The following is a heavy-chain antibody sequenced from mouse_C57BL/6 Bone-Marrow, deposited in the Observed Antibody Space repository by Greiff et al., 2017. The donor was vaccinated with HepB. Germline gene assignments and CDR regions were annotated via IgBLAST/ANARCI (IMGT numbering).Heavy chain of an antibody. D-gene: IGHD1-1*01. CDR2: IGPGSGST. J-gene: IGHJ2*01. CDR1: GYTFTDYY. Sequence: QVQLKESGAELVKPGASVKISCKASGYTFTDYYINWVKQRPGQGLEWIGKIGPGSGSTYYNEKFKGKATLTADKSSSTSEDSAVYFCAYRYYYGSSFFDYWGQGTTLTVSS. V-gene: IGHV1-77*01. CDR3: FFDY.